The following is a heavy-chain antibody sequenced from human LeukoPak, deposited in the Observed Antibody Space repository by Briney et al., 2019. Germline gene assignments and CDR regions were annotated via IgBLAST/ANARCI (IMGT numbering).Heavy chain of an antibody. CDR3: ARDLPGYCSGGSCYSSDY. Sequence: ASVKVSCKASGYTFTSYGISWVRQAPGQGLEWMGWISAYNGNTNYAQMLQGRVTMTTDTSTSTAYMELRSLRSDDTAVYYCARDLPGYCSGGSCYSSDYWGQGTLVTVSS. CDR2: ISAYNGNT. V-gene: IGHV1-18*01. J-gene: IGHJ4*02. D-gene: IGHD2-15*01. CDR1: GYTFTSYG.